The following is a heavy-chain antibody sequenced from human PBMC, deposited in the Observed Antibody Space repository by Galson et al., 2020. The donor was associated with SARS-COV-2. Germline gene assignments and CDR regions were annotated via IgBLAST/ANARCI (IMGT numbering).Heavy chain of an antibody. CDR1: GFSLSTSGMC. D-gene: IGHD3-10*01. CDR3: ARDRFGEFYYYYGMDV. CDR2: IDWDDDK. Sequence: SGPTLVKPTQTLTLTCTFSGFSLSTSGMCVSWIRQPPGKALEWLALIDWDDDKYYSTSLKTRLTISKDTSKNQVVLTMTNMDPVDTATYYCARDRFGEFYYYYGMDVWGQGTTVTVSS. J-gene: IGHJ6*02. V-gene: IGHV2-70*01.